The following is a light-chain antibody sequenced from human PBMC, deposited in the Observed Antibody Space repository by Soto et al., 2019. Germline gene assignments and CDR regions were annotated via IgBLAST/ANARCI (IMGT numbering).Light chain of an antibody. CDR1: SSDVGSYNL. V-gene: IGLV2-23*01. J-gene: IGLJ3*02. Sequence: QSALTQPASVSGSPGQSITMSCAGASSDVGSYNLVSWYQQYPGKAPKLIIYEGNKRPSGVSNRFSGSGSGNTASLTISGLQAEDAADYYCCSYTGSRTSFGGGTKLTVL. CDR3: CSYTGSRTS. CDR2: EGN.